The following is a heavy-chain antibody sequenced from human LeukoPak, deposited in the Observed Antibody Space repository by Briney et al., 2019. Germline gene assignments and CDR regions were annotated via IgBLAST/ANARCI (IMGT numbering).Heavy chain of an antibody. CDR2: ISGSGGST. CDR3: AKHPIVVVTPTVYYFDY. D-gene: IGHD3-22*01. CDR1: GFTFSSYA. V-gene: IGHV3-23*01. J-gene: IGHJ4*02. Sequence: GGSLRLSCAASGFTFSSYAMSWVRQAPGKGLEWVSAISGSGGSTYYADSVKGRFTISRDNSKNTLYLQMNSLRAEDTAVYYCAKHPIVVVTPTVYYFDYWGQGTLVTVSS.